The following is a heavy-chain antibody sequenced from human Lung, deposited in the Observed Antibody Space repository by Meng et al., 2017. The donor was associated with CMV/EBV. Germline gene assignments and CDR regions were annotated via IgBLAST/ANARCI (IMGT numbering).Heavy chain of an antibody. J-gene: IGHJ4*03. V-gene: IGHV4-59*01. Sequence: GSLRLSCSVSGGSMSNYYWSWIRQAPGSGLEWIAYIYYSGSTTYNPSLKSRVTISLDLSRNQFSLTLNSVTAADTAVYYCARAGSVGYCRDSACWGYLDDSGHRXLVSVSS. CDR2: IYYSGST. D-gene: IGHD2-15*01. CDR1: GGSMSNYY. CDR3: ARAGSVGYCRDSACWGYLDD.